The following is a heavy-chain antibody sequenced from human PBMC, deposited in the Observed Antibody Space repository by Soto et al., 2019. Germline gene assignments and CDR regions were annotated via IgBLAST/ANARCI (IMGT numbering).Heavy chain of an antibody. Sequence: GASVKVSCKASGYTFTSYYMHWLRQAPGQGLEWMGIINPSGGSTSYAQKFQGRVTMTRDTSTSTVYMELSSLRSEDTAVYYCARDPDYYDSSGSLTRFDPWGQGTLVTVSS. CDR3: ARDPDYYDSSGSLTRFDP. CDR1: GYTFTSYY. V-gene: IGHV1-46*01. D-gene: IGHD3-22*01. CDR2: INPSGGST. J-gene: IGHJ5*02.